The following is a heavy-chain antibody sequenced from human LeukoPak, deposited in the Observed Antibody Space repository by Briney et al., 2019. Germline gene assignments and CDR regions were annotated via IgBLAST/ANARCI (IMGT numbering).Heavy chain of an antibody. J-gene: IGHJ4*02. CDR1: GFTFSSYW. D-gene: IGHD3-22*01. Sequence: PGGSLRLSCAASGFTFSSYWMTWVRQAPGKGLEWVSAISGSGGSTYYADSVKGRFTISRDNSKNTLYLQMNSLRAEDTAVYYCAKYFETGYDSSGYYFDYWGQGTLVTVSS. V-gene: IGHV3-23*01. CDR3: AKYFETGYDSSGYYFDY. CDR2: ISGSGGST.